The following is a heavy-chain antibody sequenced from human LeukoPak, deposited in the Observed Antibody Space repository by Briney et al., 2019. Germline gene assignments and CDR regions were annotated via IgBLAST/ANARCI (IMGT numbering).Heavy chain of an antibody. Sequence: SETLSLTCAVYGGSFSCYYWSWIRQPPGKGLEWIGEINHSGSTNYNPSLKSRVTISVDTSKNQFSLKLSSVTAADTAVYYCARGAGYSSGWDFDYWGQGTLVTVSS. J-gene: IGHJ4*02. CDR1: GGSFSCYY. V-gene: IGHV4-34*01. CDR3: ARGAGYSSGWDFDY. CDR2: INHSGST. D-gene: IGHD6-19*01.